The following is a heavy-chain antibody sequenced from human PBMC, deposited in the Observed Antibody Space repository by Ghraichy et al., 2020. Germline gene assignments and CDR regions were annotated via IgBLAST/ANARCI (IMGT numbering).Heavy chain of an antibody. D-gene: IGHD1-26*01. Sequence: GESLNISCAASGFTFSNYYMSWVRQAPGKGLEWVANIKQDGSEKYYVDSVKGRFTISRDNAKNSLYLQMNSLRAEDTAVYYCARRPGGGMDVWGQGTMVTVSS. CDR1: GFTFSNYY. J-gene: IGHJ6*02. V-gene: IGHV3-7*01. CDR2: IKQDGSEK. CDR3: ARRPGGGMDV.